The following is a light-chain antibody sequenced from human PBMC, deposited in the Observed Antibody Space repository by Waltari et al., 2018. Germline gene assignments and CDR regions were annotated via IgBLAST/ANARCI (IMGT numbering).Light chain of an antibody. V-gene: IGKV3-11*01. J-gene: IGKJ4*01. CDR3: HQRSKWPLT. CDR1: QSVNKY. CDR2: GAS. Sequence: EIVLTQSPATLSLSPGESATLSCRASQSVNKYLDWFQQKPGQAPRLLIYGASNRAAGIPARFSGSGSGTDFTLTISSLEPEDFAVYYCHQRSKWPLTFGGGTKVEIK.